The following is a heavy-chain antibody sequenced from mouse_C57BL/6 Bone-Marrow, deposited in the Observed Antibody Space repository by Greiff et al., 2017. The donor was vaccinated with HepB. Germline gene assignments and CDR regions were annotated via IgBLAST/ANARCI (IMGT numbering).Heavy chain of an antibody. CDR1: GYTFTDYY. CDR3: ARDYGSFDY. Sequence: VQLKHSGPELVKPGASVKISCKASGYTFTDYYMNWVKQSHGKSLEWIGDINPNNGGTSYNQKFKGKATLTVDKSSSTAYMELRSLTSEDSAVYYCARDYGSFDYWGQGTTLTVSS. V-gene: IGHV1-26*01. D-gene: IGHD1-1*01. J-gene: IGHJ2*01. CDR2: INPNNGGT.